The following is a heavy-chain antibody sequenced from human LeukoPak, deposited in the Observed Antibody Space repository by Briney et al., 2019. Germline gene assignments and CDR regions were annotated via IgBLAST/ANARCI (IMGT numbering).Heavy chain of an antibody. Sequence: PSETLSLTCAVYGGSFSGYYWSWIRQPPGKGLEWIGYIYYSGSANYNPSLKSRVTISVDTSKNQFSLKLSSLTAADTAIYYCAREGFYGSGRYFDFWGQGILVTVSS. CDR1: GGSFSGYY. D-gene: IGHD3-10*01. CDR2: IYYSGSA. J-gene: IGHJ4*02. V-gene: IGHV4-59*01. CDR3: AREGFYGSGRYFDF.